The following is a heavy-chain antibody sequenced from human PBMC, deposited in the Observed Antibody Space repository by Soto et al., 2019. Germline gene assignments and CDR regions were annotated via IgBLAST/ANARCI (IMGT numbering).Heavy chain of an antibody. CDR2: IRSKAYGGTT. J-gene: IGHJ3*02. CDR3: TRDAEGRAFDI. V-gene: IGHV3-49*04. CDR1: GFTFGYYA. Sequence: PGGSLRLSCTASGFTFGYYAMIWVRQAPGKGLEWVGFIRSKAYGGTTEYAASVKGRFTISRDDSKSIAYLQMNSLKTEDTAVYYCTRDAEGRAFDIWGQGTMVTVSS.